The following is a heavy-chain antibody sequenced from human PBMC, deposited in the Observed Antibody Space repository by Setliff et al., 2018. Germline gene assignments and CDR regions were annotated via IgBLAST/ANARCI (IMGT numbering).Heavy chain of an antibody. CDR1: GYSISSGYC. CDR2: ICHSGST. J-gene: IGHJ5*02. V-gene: IGHV4-38-2*01. CDR3: ARQAHDLKGGTTLFYWFDP. D-gene: IGHD1-26*01. Sequence: SETLSLTCDVSGYSISSGYCWGWIRQPPGKGLEWIGSICHSGSTHYNPSLKSRVTISVDTSKNEFSLKVSSVTAADTAVYYCARQAHDLKGGTTLFYWFDPWGQGTRVTSPQ.